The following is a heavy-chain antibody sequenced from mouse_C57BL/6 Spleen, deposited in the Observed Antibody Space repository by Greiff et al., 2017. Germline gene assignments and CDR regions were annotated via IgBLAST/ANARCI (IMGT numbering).Heavy chain of an antibody. D-gene: IGHD1-1*01. J-gene: IGHJ3*01. CDR1: GFNIKDYY. V-gene: IGHV14-1*01. CDR2: IDPEDGDT. CDR3: ARTIPYYYGSSYGAY. Sequence: VQLQQSGAELVRPGASVKLSCTASGFNIKDYYMHWVKQRPEQGLEWIGRIDPEDGDTEYAPKFQGKATMTADTSSNTAYLQLSSLTSEDTAVYYCARTIPYYYGSSYGAYWGQGTLVTVSA.